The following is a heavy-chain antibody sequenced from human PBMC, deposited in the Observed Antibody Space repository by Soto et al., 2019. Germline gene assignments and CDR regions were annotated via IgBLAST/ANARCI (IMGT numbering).Heavy chain of an antibody. J-gene: IGHJ5*02. V-gene: IGHV4-30-2*01. Sequence: QLQLQESGSGLVKPSQTLSLTCAVSGGSISSGGYSWSWIRQPPGKGLEWIGYIYPSGSTYYNPSLQIRVTISVDRSKNQFSLKLSSVTAGDTAVYYGARTYSSSSGVGFDPWCQGTLVTVSS. D-gene: IGHD6-6*01. CDR1: GGSISSGGYS. CDR2: IYPSGST. CDR3: ARTYSSSSGVGFDP.